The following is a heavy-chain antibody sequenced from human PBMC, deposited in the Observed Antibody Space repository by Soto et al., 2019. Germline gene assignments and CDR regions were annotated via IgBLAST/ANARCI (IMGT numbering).Heavy chain of an antibody. V-gene: IGHV4-61*01. CDR3: ARGSDYYDSSGYYYHDY. Sequence: PSETLSLTCTVSGGSVSSGSYYWSWIRQLPGKGLEWIGYIYYSGSTNYNPSLKSRVTISVDTSKNQFSLKLSSVTAADTAVYYCARGSDYYDSSGYYYHDYWGQGTLVTVSS. CDR1: GGSVSSGSYY. D-gene: IGHD3-22*01. CDR2: IYYSGST. J-gene: IGHJ4*02.